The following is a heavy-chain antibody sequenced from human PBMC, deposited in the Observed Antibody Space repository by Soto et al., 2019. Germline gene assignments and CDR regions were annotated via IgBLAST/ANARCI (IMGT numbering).Heavy chain of an antibody. D-gene: IGHD3-16*01. V-gene: IGHV3-23*05. CDR3: AKGDGGYFDH. J-gene: IGHJ4*02. CDR1: GLSFSNKA. CDR2: IEISGRAT. Sequence: EVQLLESGGGLVQLGGSLSPSGIASGLSFSNKARIGVRQAPGKGPEWVSSIEISGRATYYADAVKGRFTISRDDSKNAVYLQMNSLRGEDTAVYFCAKGDGGYFDHWGQGSLVTVSS.